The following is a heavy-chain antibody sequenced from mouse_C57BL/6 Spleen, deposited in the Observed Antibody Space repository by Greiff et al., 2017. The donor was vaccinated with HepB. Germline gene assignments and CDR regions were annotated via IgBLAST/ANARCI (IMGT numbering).Heavy chain of an antibody. CDR2: ISYDGSN. CDR1: GYSITSGYY. J-gene: IGHJ4*01. V-gene: IGHV3-6*01. D-gene: IGHD2-12*01. Sequence: EVKLMESGPGLVKPSQSLSLTCSVTGYSITSGYYWNWIRQFPGNKLEWMGYISYDGSNNYNPSLKNRISITRDTSKNQFFLKLNSVTTEDTATYYCASDYDGDYWGQGTSVTVSS. CDR3: ASDYDGDY.